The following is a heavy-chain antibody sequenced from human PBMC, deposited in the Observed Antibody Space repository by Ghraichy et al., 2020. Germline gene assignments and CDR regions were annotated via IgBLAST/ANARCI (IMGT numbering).Heavy chain of an antibody. Sequence: LSLTCAASGFTFSAYWMGWVRQAPGRGLEWVAIINQDGSSKYFVDSVKGRFTISRDNTKNSLYLQMNSLRAEDTALYYCAIATRSVSPTCYWGQGTLVTVS. CDR2: INQDGSSK. V-gene: IGHV3-7*01. D-gene: IGHD1-14*01. CDR1: GFTFSAYW. J-gene: IGHJ4*02. CDR3: AIATRSVSPTCY.